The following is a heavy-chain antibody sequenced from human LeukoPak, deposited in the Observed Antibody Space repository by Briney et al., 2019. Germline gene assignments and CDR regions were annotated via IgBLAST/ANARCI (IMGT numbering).Heavy chain of an antibody. J-gene: IGHJ4*02. CDR2: IKPDGSAK. CDR1: GFTFSNYW. CDR3: AREAYYDSSGYDDY. V-gene: IGHV3-7*03. D-gene: IGHD3-22*01. Sequence: PGGSLRLSCAASGFTFSNYWMSWVRQPPGKGLEGVAHIKPDGSAKNYVDSVKGRFTISRDNAKNSLYLQMNSLRAEDTAVYYCAREAYYDSSGYDDYWGQGTLVTVSS.